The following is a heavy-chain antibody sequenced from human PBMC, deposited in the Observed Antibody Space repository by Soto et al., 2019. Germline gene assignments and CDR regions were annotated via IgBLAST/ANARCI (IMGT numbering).Heavy chain of an antibody. CDR3: ARDDSLGGAPLYFYYGMDI. CDR2: IWYDGSNR. D-gene: IGHD3-3*01. J-gene: IGHJ6*02. V-gene: IGHV3-33*01. CDR1: GFTFSSYG. Sequence: QVQLVESGGGVVQPGRSLRLSCAASGFTFSSYGMNWVRQAPGKGLEWVAVIWYDGSNRYYADSVKGRFTISRDDSKNTLYLQMNSLRAEDTAVYYCARDDSLGGAPLYFYYGMDIWGRGTTVTVSS.